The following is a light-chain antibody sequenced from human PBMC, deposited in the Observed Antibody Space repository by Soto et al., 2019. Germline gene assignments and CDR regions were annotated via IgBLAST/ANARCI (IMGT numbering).Light chain of an antibody. V-gene: IGKV3-20*01. J-gene: IGKJ1*01. Sequence: EIVMTQSPATLSVSPGERATLSCRASQSVSSNLAWYQQKPGQAPRLLIHGASSRATGIPDRFSGSGSGTDFTLTISRLEPEDFAVYYCQHFGSSSWTFGQGTKVDIK. CDR1: QSVSSN. CDR3: QHFGSSSWT. CDR2: GAS.